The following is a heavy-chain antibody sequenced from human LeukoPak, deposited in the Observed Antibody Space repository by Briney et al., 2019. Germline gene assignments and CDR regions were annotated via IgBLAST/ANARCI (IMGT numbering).Heavy chain of an antibody. V-gene: IGHV1-18*01. CDR3: ARDQRNYYDSSGYYYGAY. CDR1: GYTFTSYG. Sequence: ASVKVSCKASGYTFTSYGISWVRQAPGQGLEWMGWISAYNGNTDYAQKLQGRVTMTTDTSTSTAYMELRSLRSDDAAVYYCARDQRNYYDSSGYYYGAYWGQGTLVTVSP. D-gene: IGHD3-22*01. J-gene: IGHJ4*02. CDR2: ISAYNGNT.